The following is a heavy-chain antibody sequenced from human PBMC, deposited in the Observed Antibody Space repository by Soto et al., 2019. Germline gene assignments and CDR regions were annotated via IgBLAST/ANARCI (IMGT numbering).Heavy chain of an antibody. CDR1: GGSFSGYY. D-gene: IGHD5-12*01. V-gene: IGHV4-34*01. Sequence: QVQLQQWGAGLLKPSETLSLTCAVYGGSFSGYYWSWIRQPPGKGLEWIGEINHSGSTNYNPSLKSRVTISVDTSKNQFSLKLSSVTAADTAVYYCARDGRDGYNWALYAFDIWGQGTMVTVSS. CDR3: ARDGRDGYNWALYAFDI. CDR2: INHSGST. J-gene: IGHJ3*02.